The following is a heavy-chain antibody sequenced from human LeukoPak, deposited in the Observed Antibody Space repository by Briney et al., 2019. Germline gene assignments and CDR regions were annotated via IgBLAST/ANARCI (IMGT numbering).Heavy chain of an antibody. CDR1: GFTFSSYA. D-gene: IGHD1-26*01. J-gene: IGHJ5*02. CDR3: VMGDLGNWFDP. CDR2: ISGSGGSA. Sequence: GGSLRLSCAASGFTFSSYAMSWVRQAPGKGLEWVSAISGSGGSAYYADSVKGRFTISRDNAKNSLYLQMNSLRAEDTAVYYCVMGDLGNWFDPWGQGTLVTVSS. V-gene: IGHV3-23*01.